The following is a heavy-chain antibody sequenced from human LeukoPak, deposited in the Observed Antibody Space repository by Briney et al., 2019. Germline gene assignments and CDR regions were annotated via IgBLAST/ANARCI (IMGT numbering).Heavy chain of an antibody. V-gene: IGHV3-53*01. J-gene: IGHJ4*02. CDR1: GFTVSSNY. CDR2: IYSGGST. CDR3: ARGKQQLAPGLDY. D-gene: IGHD6-13*01. Sequence: GGSLRLSCAASGFTVSSNYMSWVRQAPGKGLEWVSVIYSGGSTYYADSVKGRFTTSRDNSKNTLYLQMNSLRAEDTAVYYCARGKQQLAPGLDYWGQGTLVTVSS.